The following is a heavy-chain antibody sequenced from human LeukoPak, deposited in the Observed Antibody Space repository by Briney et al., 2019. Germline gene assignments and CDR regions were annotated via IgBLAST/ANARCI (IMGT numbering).Heavy chain of an antibody. CDR3: ARVGYSSGWYYFDY. CDR2: IYSGGST. V-gene: IGHV3-53*01. Sequence: KSGGSLRLSCAASGFTVSSNYMSWVRQAPGKGLEWVSVIYSGGSTYYADSVKGRFTISRDNSKNTLYLQMNSLRAEDTAVYYCARVGYSSGWYYFDYWGQGTLVTVSS. J-gene: IGHJ4*02. D-gene: IGHD6-19*01. CDR1: GFTVSSNY.